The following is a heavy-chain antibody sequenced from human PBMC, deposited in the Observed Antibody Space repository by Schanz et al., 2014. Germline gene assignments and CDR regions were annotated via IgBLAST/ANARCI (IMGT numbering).Heavy chain of an antibody. D-gene: IGHD1-1*01. CDR2: IWYDGNNK. J-gene: IGHJ3*02. CDR3: ARDRWDWNNAFDI. Sequence: QVQLVESGGGVVQPGRSLRLSCAASGFTFSSYGMHWVRQAPGKGLEWVAVIWYDGNNKFYADSVKGRFIISRDNSKNTLDLQMSSLRAEDTAVYYCARDRWDWNNAFDIWGQGTMVTVSS. CDR1: GFTFSSYG. V-gene: IGHV3-33*01.